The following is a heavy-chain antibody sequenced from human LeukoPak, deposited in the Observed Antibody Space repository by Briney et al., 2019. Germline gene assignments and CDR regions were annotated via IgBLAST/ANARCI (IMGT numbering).Heavy chain of an antibody. V-gene: IGHV3-30-3*01. J-gene: IGHJ4*02. CDR2: ISYDGSNK. Sequence: GGSLRLSCAASGFTFSSYAMHWVRHAPGKGLEWVAVISYDGSNKYYADSVKGRFTISRDNSKNTLYLQMNSLRAEDTAVYYCARDRDYYDSRGPLDYWGQGTLVTVSS. CDR3: ARDRDYYDSRGPLDY. D-gene: IGHD3-22*01. CDR1: GFTFSSYA.